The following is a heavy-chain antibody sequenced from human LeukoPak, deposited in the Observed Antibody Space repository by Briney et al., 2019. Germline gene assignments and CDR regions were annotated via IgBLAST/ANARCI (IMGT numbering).Heavy chain of an antibody. J-gene: IGHJ6*01. CDR2: ISGSGDNT. CDR1: GFTFSGFA. CDR3: AKMKGHPLPKYYMGV. Sequence: GGSLRLSCAASGFTFSGFAVSWVRRTPGKGLEWVSGISGSGDNTLYADSVKGRFTISRDNSKNTLYLEMNSLRAEDTAIYYCAKMKGHPLPKYYMGVWGQGTTVTVSS. D-gene: IGHD1-26*01. V-gene: IGHV3-23*01.